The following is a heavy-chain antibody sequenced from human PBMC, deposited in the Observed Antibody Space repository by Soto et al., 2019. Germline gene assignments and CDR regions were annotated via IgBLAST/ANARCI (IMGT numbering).Heavy chain of an antibody. CDR3: AKSRYSFDY. D-gene: IGHD1-1*01. J-gene: IGHJ4*02. CDR1: GFTFSSYA. CDR2: ICSNGGST. V-gene: IGHV3-64*04. Sequence: GGSLRLSCSASGFTFSSYAMHWVRQAPGKGLEYVSAICSNGGSTYYADSVKGRFSISRDNAENSLYLQMSSLRAEDTAVYYCAKSRYSFDYWGQGTLVTVSS.